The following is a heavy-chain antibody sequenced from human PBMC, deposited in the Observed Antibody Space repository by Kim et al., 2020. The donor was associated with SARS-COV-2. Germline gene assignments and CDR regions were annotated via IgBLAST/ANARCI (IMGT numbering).Heavy chain of an antibody. Sequence: GWSLRLSCAASGFTFIGYAISWVRQAPGKGLEWVATITGSGASTYYADSLEGRFTISRDNSKNTVYLQMSSLRADDTAVYYCAKRTPNYFDYWGQGTLVTVSS. J-gene: IGHJ4*02. CDR1: GFTFIGYA. CDR2: ITGSGAST. V-gene: IGHV3-23*01. CDR3: AKRTPNYFDY.